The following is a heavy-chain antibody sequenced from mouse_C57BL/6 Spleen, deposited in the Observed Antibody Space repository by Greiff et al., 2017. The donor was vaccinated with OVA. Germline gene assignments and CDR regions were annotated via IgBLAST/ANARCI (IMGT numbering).Heavy chain of an antibody. CDR2: ISSGSSTI. D-gene: IGHD1-1*01. CDR3: ARSIITTVVALDY. Sequence: EVKLVESGGGLVKPGGSLKLSCAASGFTFSDYGMHWVRQAPEKGLEWVAYISSGSSTIYYADTVKGRFTISRDNAKNTLFLQMTSLRSEDTAMSYCARSIITTVVALDYWGQGTTLTVSS. V-gene: IGHV5-17*01. CDR1: GFTFSDYG. J-gene: IGHJ2*01.